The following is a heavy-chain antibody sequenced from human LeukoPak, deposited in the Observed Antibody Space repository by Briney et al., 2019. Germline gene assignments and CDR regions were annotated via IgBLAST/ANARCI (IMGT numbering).Heavy chain of an antibody. D-gene: IGHD2-15*01. Sequence: SETLSLTCTVSGDSISAYHWTWIRQSPGRGLEWIGYVYYSGSTNYNPSLQSRVTISLDTSNNQFSLKLGSVTTADTAIYYCATYTRHCSRGTCYSIDYWGQGTLVTVSS. CDR1: GDSISAYH. CDR2: VYYSGST. V-gene: IGHV4-59*08. CDR3: ATYTRHCSRGTCYSIDY. J-gene: IGHJ4*02.